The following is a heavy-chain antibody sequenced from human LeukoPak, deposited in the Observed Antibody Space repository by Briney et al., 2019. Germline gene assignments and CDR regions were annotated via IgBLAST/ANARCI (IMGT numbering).Heavy chain of an antibody. CDR1: GFIFSNYW. J-gene: IGHJ4*02. CDR2: INGDGSTR. V-gene: IGHV3-74*01. D-gene: IGHD1-26*01. CDR3: ARVFTYYDQLLGY. Sequence: PGGSLRLSCVASGFIFSNYWMHWVRQAPGQGLVWVSRINGDGSTRSYADSVKGRFTTSRDNAKNTLYLQMNSLRAEDTAVYYCARVFTYYDQLLGYWGQGTLVTVSS.